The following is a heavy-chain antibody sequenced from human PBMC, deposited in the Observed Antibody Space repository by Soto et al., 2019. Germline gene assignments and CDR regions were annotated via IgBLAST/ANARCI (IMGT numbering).Heavy chain of an antibody. V-gene: IGHV4-4*07. CDR3: PRVQLKGMDV. CDR1: GGSISGYY. CDR2: IYTSGST. Sequence: SETLSLTCTVSGGSISGYYWSWIRQPAGKGLESIGRIYTSGSTNYNPSLKSRVTMSVDTSKNQFSLKLSSVTAADTAVYYCPRVQLKGMDVWGQGTTVTVSS. D-gene: IGHD2-2*01. J-gene: IGHJ6*02.